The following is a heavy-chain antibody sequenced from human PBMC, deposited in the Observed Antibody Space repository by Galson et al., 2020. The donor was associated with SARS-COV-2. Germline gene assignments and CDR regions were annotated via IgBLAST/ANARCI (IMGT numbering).Heavy chain of an antibody. CDR2: IKSKTDGGTT. Sequence: GGSLRLSCAASGFTFSNAWMNWVRQAPGKGLEWVGRIKSKTDGGTTDYAAPVKGRFTISRDDSKNTLYLQMNSLKTEDTAVYYCTTDHVGVATIWGVDYWGQGTLVTVSS. CDR1: GFTFSNAW. CDR3: TTDHVGVATIWGVDY. D-gene: IGHD5-12*01. J-gene: IGHJ4*02. V-gene: IGHV3-15*07.